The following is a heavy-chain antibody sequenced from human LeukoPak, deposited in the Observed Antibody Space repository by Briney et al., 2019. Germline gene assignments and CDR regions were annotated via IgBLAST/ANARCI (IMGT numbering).Heavy chain of an antibody. D-gene: IGHD5-18*01. Sequence: GESLKISCKGSGYMFNNYWIAWVRQMPGKGLEWMGTIYLGDSDTRYSPSFQGQVTISADKSISTAYLQWSSLKASDTAMYYCSRRQGVTYDYWGQGTLVTVSS. CDR2: IYLGDSDT. CDR1: GYMFNNYW. J-gene: IGHJ4*02. CDR3: SRRQGVTYDY. V-gene: IGHV5-51*01.